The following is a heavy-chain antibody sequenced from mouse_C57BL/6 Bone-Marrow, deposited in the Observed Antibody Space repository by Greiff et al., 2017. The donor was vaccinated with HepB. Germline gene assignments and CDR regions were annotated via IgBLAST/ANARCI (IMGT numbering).Heavy chain of an antibody. V-gene: IGHV2-4-1*01. CDR1: GFSLTSYG. J-gene: IGHJ3*01. D-gene: IGHD2-5*01. Sequence: VKLVESGPGLVQPSQSLSITCTVSGFSLTSYGVHWVRQSTGKGLEWLGVIWSGGGTNYNSALKSRLSISKDNSKSQVFLKMNRLQTDDTARYYCARNEAYYSNWFAYWGKGTLVTVSA. CDR3: ARNEAYYSNWFAY. CDR2: IWSGGGT.